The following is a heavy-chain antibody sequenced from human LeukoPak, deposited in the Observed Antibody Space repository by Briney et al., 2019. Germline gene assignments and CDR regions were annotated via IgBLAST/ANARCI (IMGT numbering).Heavy chain of an antibody. CDR2: IIPILGIA. CDR1: GGTFSSYA. Sequence: ASVKVSCKASGGTFSSYAISWVRQAPGQGLEWMGRIIPILGIANYAQKLQGRVTMTTDTSTSTAYMELRSLRSDDTAVYYCARGEVRYFDWPNYFDYWGQGTLVTVSS. CDR3: ARGEVRYFDWPNYFDY. D-gene: IGHD3-9*01. J-gene: IGHJ4*02. V-gene: IGHV1-69*04.